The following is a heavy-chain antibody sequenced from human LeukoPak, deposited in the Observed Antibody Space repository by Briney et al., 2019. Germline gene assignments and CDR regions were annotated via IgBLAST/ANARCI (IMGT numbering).Heavy chain of an antibody. Sequence: GGSLRLSCAASGFTFSSYAMSWVRQAPGKGLEWVSGISGSGDSTYYADSVKGRLTISRENSKNTLYLQMNSLRADDTAIYFCAKANYYDTSAYPRYFDLWGRGTLVTVSS. CDR1: GFTFSSYA. CDR2: ISGSGDST. J-gene: IGHJ2*01. CDR3: AKANYYDTSAYPRYFDL. V-gene: IGHV3-23*01. D-gene: IGHD3-22*01.